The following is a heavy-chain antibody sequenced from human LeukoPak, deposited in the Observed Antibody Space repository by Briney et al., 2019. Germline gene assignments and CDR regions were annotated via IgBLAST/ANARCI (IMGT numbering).Heavy chain of an antibody. V-gene: IGHV3-23*01. D-gene: IGHD2-2*01. Sequence: GGSLRLSCPVSGFTFSSYAMSWVRQAPGRGLEWVSVISTSGESAYYADSVKGRFTISRDNSKNILYLQMNSLRAEDTALYYCARAGAMYYFDFWGQGTLVTVSS. CDR2: ISTSGESA. CDR3: ARAGAMYYFDF. CDR1: GFTFSSYA. J-gene: IGHJ4*02.